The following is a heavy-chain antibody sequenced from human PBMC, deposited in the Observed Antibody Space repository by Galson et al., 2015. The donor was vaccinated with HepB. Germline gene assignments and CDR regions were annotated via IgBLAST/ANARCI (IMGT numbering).Heavy chain of an antibody. CDR1: GFSFSSYA. D-gene: IGHD1/OR15-1a*01. J-gene: IGHJ4*02. Sequence: SLRLSCAASGFSFSSYAMHWVRQAPGKGLEWVAFISHTGSNTQYADSVKGRLTISRDNSKETLYLQMNSLRAEDTAVYYCVRDSNKRKHSEDYFKDWGQGTLVTVSS. V-gene: IGHV3-30-3*01. CDR3: VRDSNKRKHSEDYFKD. CDR2: ISHTGSNT.